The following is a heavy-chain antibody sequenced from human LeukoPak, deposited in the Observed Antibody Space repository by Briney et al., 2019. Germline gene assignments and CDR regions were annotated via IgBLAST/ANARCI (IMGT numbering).Heavy chain of an antibody. CDR1: GFTFTNYA. V-gene: IGHV3-23*01. D-gene: IGHD6-19*01. CDR2: ITGHDDIP. CDR3: ARGFAVAEIYFEF. J-gene: IGHJ4*02. Sequence: GGSLRLSCAASGFTFTNYAMSWVRQAPGKGLEWVSSITGHDDIPHYADSVNGRSTISRDNFKNTLYLEVNSLRAEDTAIYYCARGFAVAEIYFEFRGQGALVTVSS.